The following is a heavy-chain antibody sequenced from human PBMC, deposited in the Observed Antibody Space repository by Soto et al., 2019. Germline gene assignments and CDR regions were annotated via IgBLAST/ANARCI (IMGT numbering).Heavy chain of an antibody. J-gene: IGHJ4*02. V-gene: IGHV3-30-3*01. Sequence: QVQLVESGGGVVQPGRSLRLSCAASGFTFSSYAMYWVRQAPGKGLEWVAVISYDGSNKYYGDSVKGRFTTSRDNSKNTLYLQMNSLRAEDTAVYYCARDGACGGDCSIDYWGQGTLVTVSS. CDR1: GFTFSSYA. D-gene: IGHD2-21*02. CDR2: ISYDGSNK. CDR3: ARDGACGGDCSIDY.